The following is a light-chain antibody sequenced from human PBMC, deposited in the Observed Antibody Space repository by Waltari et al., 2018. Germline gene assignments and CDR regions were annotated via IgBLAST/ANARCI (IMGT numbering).Light chain of an antibody. J-gene: IGKJ1*01. CDR1: QNINTY. CDR2: AVS. CDR3: QQSYSNFRT. Sequence: DIQMTQSPSSLSVSVGDRVTITCRTSQNINTYLNWYQQKPGKAPKRLIHAVSKLESGGPSRFSGNRSGTDFTLTISSLQPEDFAIYYCQQSYSNFRTFGQGTKVEMK. V-gene: IGKV1-39*01.